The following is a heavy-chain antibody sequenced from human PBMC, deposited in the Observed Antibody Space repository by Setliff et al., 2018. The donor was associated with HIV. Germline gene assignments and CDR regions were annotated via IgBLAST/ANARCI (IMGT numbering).Heavy chain of an antibody. CDR3: ARGHYGE. V-gene: IGHV3-53*01. CDR2: IYSDGST. Sequence: GESLRLSCAASGFSVSTSYMRWIRQAPGKGLEWVSVIYSDGSTYYADSVEGRFTASRDSSKNTLFLQMNSLSPGDTAMYYCARGHYGEWGQGTLVTVSS. J-gene: IGHJ4*02. CDR1: GFSVSTSY. D-gene: IGHD4-17*01.